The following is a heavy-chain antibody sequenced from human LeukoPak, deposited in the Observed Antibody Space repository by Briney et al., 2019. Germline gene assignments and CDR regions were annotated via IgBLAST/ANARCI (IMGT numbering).Heavy chain of an antibody. V-gene: IGHV1-18*01. CDR3: ARGGLEDDYVWGSPGDYFDY. Sequence: ASVKVSCKASGYTFTSYGISWVRQAPGQGLEWMGWISAYNGNTNYAQKLQGRVTMTTDTSTSTAYMELRSLRSDDTAVYYCARGGLEDDYVWGSPGDYFDYWGQGTLVTVSS. CDR2: ISAYNGNT. J-gene: IGHJ4*02. CDR1: GYTFTSYG. D-gene: IGHD3-16*01.